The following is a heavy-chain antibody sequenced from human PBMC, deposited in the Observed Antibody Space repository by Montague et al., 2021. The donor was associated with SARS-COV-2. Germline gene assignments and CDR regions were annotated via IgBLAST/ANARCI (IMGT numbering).Heavy chain of an antibody. Sequence: SETLSLTSTVSGGSVGSSHYYWAWIRQPPGKGLEWIGTIYYSGSTYYNPSPRSRVTIDVDASTNQFSLKLPSVTAADTAVYFCARGLYNWNYEHWFDTWGQGTLVTVSS. J-gene: IGHJ5*02. CDR2: IYYSGST. D-gene: IGHD1-7*01. V-gene: IGHV4-39*01. CDR3: ARGLYNWNYEHWFDT. CDR1: GGSVGSSHYY.